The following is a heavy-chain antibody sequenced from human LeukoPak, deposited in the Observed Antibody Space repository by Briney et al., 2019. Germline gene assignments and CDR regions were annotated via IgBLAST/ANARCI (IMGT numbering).Heavy chain of an antibody. V-gene: IGHV4-61*02. CDR3: ARDHYYDSTRGAPGWFDP. Sequence: SQTLSLTCTVSGGSISSGSYYWSWIRQPAGKGLEWIGRIYTSGSTNYNPSLKSRVTISVDTSKNQFSLKLSSVTAADTAVYYCARDHYYDSTRGAPGWFDPWGQGTLVTVSS. D-gene: IGHD3-22*01. J-gene: IGHJ5*02. CDR2: IYTSGST. CDR1: GGSISSGSYY.